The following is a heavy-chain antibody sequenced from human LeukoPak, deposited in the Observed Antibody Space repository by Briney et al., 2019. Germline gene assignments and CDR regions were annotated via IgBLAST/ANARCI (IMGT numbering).Heavy chain of an antibody. J-gene: IGHJ4*02. Sequence: GASVKVSCKASGYTFTGYYMHWVRQAPGQGLEWMGWIDPNSGGTNYAQKFQGRVTMTRDTSISTAYMELSRLRSDDTAVYYCATTYCTNGVCWGGFDYWGQGTLVTASS. V-gene: IGHV1-2*02. D-gene: IGHD2-8*01. CDR2: IDPNSGGT. CDR3: ATTYCTNGVCWGGFDY. CDR1: GYTFTGYY.